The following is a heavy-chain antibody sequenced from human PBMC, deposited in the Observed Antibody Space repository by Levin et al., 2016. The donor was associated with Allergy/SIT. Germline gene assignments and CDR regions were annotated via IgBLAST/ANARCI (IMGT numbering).Heavy chain of an antibody. D-gene: IGHD2-21*01. V-gene: IGHV3-23*01. J-gene: IGHJ4*02. CDR2: ISGSGGST. Sequence: GESLKISCAASGFTFSSYAMSWVRQAPGKGLEWVSAISGSGGSTYYADSVKGRFTISRDNSKNTLYLQMNSLRAEDTAVYYCAKAYSSPYDYGDYWGQGTLVTVSS. CDR1: GFTFSSYA. CDR3: AKAYSSPYDYGDY.